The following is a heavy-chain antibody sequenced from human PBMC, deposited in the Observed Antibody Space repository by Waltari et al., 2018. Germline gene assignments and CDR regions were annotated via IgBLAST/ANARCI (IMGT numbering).Heavy chain of an antibody. J-gene: IGHJ4*02. CDR2: IWYDGSRQ. CDR1: GFTPTSSG. D-gene: IGHD6-13*01. Sequence: QVQLVESGGGVVQPGMSLRLSCAASGFTPTSSGLHWVRQAPGKGLAGVAVIWYDGSRQYYADSVKGRFTISRDISKSTLYLQMNSLGPQDTAVYYCARQGYSGSSITYDYWGQGTLVTVSS. CDR3: ARQGYSGSSITYDY. V-gene: IGHV3-33*01.